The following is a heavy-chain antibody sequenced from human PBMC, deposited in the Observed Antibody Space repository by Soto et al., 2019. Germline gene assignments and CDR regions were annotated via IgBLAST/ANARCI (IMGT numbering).Heavy chain of an antibody. D-gene: IGHD6-19*01. V-gene: IGHV3-30*18. J-gene: IGHJ6*02. Sequence: GGSLRLSCAASGFTFSSYGMHWVRQAPGKGLEWVAVISYDGSNKYYADSVKGRFTISRDNSKNTLYLQMNSLRAEDTAVYYCAKEGGIAVAGTGYYYGMDVWGQGTTVTVSS. CDR1: GFTFSSYG. CDR2: ISYDGSNK. CDR3: AKEGGIAVAGTGYYYGMDV.